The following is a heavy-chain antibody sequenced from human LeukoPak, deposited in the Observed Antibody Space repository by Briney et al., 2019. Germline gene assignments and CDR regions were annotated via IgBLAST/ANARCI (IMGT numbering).Heavy chain of an antibody. V-gene: IGHV3-33*01. CDR2: IWYDGSNK. D-gene: IGHD3-10*01. J-gene: IGHJ6*02. CDR3: ARFRGFGEPRMDV. CDR1: GFTFSSYG. Sequence: GRSLRLSCAASGFTFSSYGMHWVRQAPGKGLEWVAVIWYDGSNKYYADSVKGRFTISRDNSKNTLYLQMNSLRAEDTAVHYCARFRGFGEPRMDVWGQGTTVTVSS.